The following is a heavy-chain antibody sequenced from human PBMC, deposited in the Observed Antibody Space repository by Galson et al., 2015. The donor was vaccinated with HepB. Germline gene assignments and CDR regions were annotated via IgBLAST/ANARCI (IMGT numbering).Heavy chain of an antibody. D-gene: IGHD3-10*01. CDR1: GGTFNGNT. Sequence: SVKVSCKASGGTFNGNTITWVRQAPGQGLEWVGRIIPLLGVPNYAQKFHGRATITADTSTGPAYMDLSRLRSDDTAVYYCARGMVGGVTLPYYFYAMDVWGQGTTVTVSS. J-gene: IGHJ6*02. V-gene: IGHV1-69*02. CDR3: ARGMVGGVTLPYYFYAMDV. CDR2: IIPLLGVP.